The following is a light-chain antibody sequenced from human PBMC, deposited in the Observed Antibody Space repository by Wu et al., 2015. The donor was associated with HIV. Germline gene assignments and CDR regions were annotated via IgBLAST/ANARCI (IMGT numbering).Light chain of an antibody. CDR3: QQYSTYWT. J-gene: IGKJ1*01. V-gene: IGKV1-5*03. Sequence: DIQLTQSPSTLSTSVGESVTITCRASQSINSWLAWYQQKPGKAPKLLIYKASSLESGVPSRFSGSGSGTEFTLTISSLQPDDFATYYCQQYSTYWTFGQGTKVEIK. CDR1: QSINSW. CDR2: KAS.